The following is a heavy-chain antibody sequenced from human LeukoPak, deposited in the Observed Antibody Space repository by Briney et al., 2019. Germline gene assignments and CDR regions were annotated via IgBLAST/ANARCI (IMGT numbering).Heavy chain of an antibody. CDR2: ISSSGSTI. Sequence: GGSLRLSCAASGFSFSDYYMSWIRQAPGKGLEWVSYISSSGSTIYYADSVKGRFTISRDNAKNSLYLQMNSLRAEDTAVYYCARGGEYSSSWYGNLNYWGQGTLVTVSS. CDR1: GFSFSDYY. J-gene: IGHJ4*02. V-gene: IGHV3-11*01. CDR3: ARGGEYSSSWYGNLNY. D-gene: IGHD6-13*01.